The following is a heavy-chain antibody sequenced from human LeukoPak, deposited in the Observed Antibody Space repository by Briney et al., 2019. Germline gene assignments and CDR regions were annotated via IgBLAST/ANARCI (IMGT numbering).Heavy chain of an antibody. CDR3: TTASGGFLEWLLDYYYYMDV. Sequence: GGSLRLSCAASGFTFSNAWMSWVRQAPGKGLEWVGRIKSKTDGGTTDYAAPVKGRFTISRDDSKNTLYLQMNSLKTEDTAVYYCTTASGGFLEWLLDYYYYMDVWGKGTTVTVSS. J-gene: IGHJ6*03. CDR1: GFTFSNAW. V-gene: IGHV3-15*01. CDR2: IKSKTDGGTT. D-gene: IGHD3-3*01.